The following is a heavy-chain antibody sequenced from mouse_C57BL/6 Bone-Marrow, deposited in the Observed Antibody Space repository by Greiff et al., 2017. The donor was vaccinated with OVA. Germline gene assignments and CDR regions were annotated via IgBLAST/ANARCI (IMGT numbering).Heavy chain of an antibody. CDR2: ISSGSSTI. D-gene: IGHD4-1*01. J-gene: IGHJ3*01. Sequence: EVMLVESGGGLVKPGGSLKLSCAASGFTFSDYGMHWVRQAPAKGLEWVAYISSGSSTIYYADTVKGRFTISRDKAENTLFLQMTSLRSEDTAMYYCARINDWDTAYWGQGTLVTVAA. CDR3: ARINDWDTAY. CDR1: GFTFSDYG. V-gene: IGHV5-17*01.